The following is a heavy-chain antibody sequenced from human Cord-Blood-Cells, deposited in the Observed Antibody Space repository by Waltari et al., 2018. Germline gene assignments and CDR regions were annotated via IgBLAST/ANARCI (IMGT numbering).Heavy chain of an antibody. V-gene: IGHV4-34*01. CDR1: GGSFSGYS. CDR2: INHSGST. CDR3: ARGGDSGGPHNAFDI. D-gene: IGHD3-10*01. J-gene: IGHJ3*02. Sequence: QVQLQQWGAGLLKPSETLSLTCAVYGGSFSGYSWRWIRQPPGKWLEWIGEINHSGSTNYNPSLKSRVTIAVDTSKNQFSRKLSSGTAADTAVYYCARGGDSGGPHNAFDIWGQGTMVTVSS.